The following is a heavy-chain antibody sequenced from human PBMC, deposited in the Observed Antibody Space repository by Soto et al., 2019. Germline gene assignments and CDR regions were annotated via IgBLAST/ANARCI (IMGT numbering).Heavy chain of an antibody. J-gene: IGHJ4*02. CDR1: GFTFSSYA. Sequence: EVQLLESGGGLVQPGGSLRLSCAASGFTFSSYAMRWVRQAPVKGLEWVSAISGSGDSTYYADSVKGRFTISRDNSKTTLYLQMNSLRAEDTAVYYCAGRGSGSYYDYWGQGTLVTVSS. V-gene: IGHV3-23*01. D-gene: IGHD1-26*01. CDR3: AGRGSGSYYDY. CDR2: ISGSGDST.